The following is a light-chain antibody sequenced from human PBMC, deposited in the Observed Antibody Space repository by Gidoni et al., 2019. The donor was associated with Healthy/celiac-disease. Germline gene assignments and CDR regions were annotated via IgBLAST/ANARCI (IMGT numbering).Light chain of an antibody. Sequence: DIQMTQSPSYLSASIGDRVTITCQASQDISNYLNWYQQKTGKAPQLLIYDASYLETGVPSRFSGSGSGTDFTFTISSLQPEDISTYYCLQYDNLPSWTFGQGTKVEIK. CDR3: LQYDNLPSWT. CDR1: QDISNY. J-gene: IGKJ1*01. V-gene: IGKV1-33*01. CDR2: DAS.